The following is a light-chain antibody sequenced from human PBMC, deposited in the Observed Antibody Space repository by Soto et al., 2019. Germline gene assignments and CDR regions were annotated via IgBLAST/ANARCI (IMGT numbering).Light chain of an antibody. V-gene: IGKV3-20*01. CDR1: QSVSSSY. Sequence: EIVLTQSPGTLSLSPEERATLSCRASQSVSSSYLVWYQQRPGQPPRLLIYGTSNRAAGIPDRFTGTGSGTDFTLTIYRLETEDSAVYYCQQYGSSALTFGGGTKV. CDR3: QQYGSSALT. J-gene: IGKJ4*01. CDR2: GTS.